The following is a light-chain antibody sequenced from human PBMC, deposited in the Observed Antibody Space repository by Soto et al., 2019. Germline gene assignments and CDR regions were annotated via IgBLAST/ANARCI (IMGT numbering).Light chain of an antibody. Sequence: QSVLTQPPSASGTPGQRVTISCSGSSSNIGSNTVNWYQQLPGTAPKLLIYNNHQRPSGVPDRFSGSKSGTSASLAISGLQSEDEADYYCAAWDASLNAHVAFGGVTKLTVL. CDR2: NNH. J-gene: IGLJ2*01. CDR3: AAWDASLNAHVA. CDR1: SSNIGSNT. V-gene: IGLV1-44*01.